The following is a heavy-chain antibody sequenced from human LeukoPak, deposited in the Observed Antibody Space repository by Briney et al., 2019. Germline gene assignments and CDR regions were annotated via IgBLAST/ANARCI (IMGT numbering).Heavy chain of an antibody. Sequence: PSETLSLTCTVSGGSISSGDHYWSWVRQPPGKGLVWIGYIYHSGSIYYNPSLKGRVTISIDTSKNQFSLNLNSVTAADTVVYYCDRDGGSCSGGSCYGPLDYWGQGTLVTVSS. J-gene: IGHJ4*02. CDR3: DRDGGSCSGGSCYGPLDY. CDR2: IYHSGSI. V-gene: IGHV4-30-4*01. CDR1: GGSISSGDHY. D-gene: IGHD2-15*01.